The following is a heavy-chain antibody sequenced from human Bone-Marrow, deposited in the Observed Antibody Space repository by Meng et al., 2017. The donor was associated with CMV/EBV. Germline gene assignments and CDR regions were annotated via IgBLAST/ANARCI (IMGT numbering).Heavy chain of an antibody. Sequence: SVKVSCKASGGTFSSYSISWVRQAPGQGLEWMGRIIPILGLADYAQKFHGRVTITADKSTSTAYMELSRLRSEDTAVYYCARSGGEYYYHGMDDWGQGTTVTVSS. CDR2: IIPILGLA. J-gene: IGHJ6*02. D-gene: IGHD1-26*01. V-gene: IGHV1-69*02. CDR3: ARSGGEYYYHGMDD. CDR1: GGTFSSYS.